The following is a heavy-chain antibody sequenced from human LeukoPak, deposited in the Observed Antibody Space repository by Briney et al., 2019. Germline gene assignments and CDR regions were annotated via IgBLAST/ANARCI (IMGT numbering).Heavy chain of an antibody. CDR2: IYYIGST. J-gene: IGHJ2*01. D-gene: IGHD4-17*01. CDR1: GYSISSGYY. Sequence: KSSETLSLTCTVSGYSISSGYYWGWIRQPPGKGLEWIGYIYYIGSTTYNPSLKNRVTISLDTSKNQFSLKVRSVTAADTAVYYCARLNQGVVPRDYDDYQTPDSYWYFDLWGRGTLVTVSS. V-gene: IGHV4-38-2*02. CDR3: ARLNQGVVPRDYDDYQTPDSYWYFDL.